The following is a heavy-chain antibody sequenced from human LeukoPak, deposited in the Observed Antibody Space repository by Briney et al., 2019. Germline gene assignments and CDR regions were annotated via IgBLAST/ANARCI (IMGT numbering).Heavy chain of an antibody. V-gene: IGHV4-59*08. D-gene: IGHD5/OR15-5a*01. CDR2: FYYSGST. CDR3: ATLVSTRYYFDY. CDR1: GGSISSYY. Sequence: SETLSLTCTVSGGSISSYYWSWIRQPPGKGLEWIGYFYYSGSTNYNPSLKSRVTISIDTSKNQFSLRLTSVTAADTAVYFCATLVSTRYYFDYWGQGTLVTVSS. J-gene: IGHJ4*02.